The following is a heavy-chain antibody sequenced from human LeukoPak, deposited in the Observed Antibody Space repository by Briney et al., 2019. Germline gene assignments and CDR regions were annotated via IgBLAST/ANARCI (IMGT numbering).Heavy chain of an antibody. CDR1: GGSISSYY. Sequence: SETLSLTCTVSGGSISSYYWSWLRQPPGKGLEWIGYIYYSGSTYYNPPLKSRVTISVDTSKNQFSLKLSSVTAADTAVYYCARVGCSGGSCYQSRGAFDIWGQGTMVTVSS. D-gene: IGHD2-15*01. J-gene: IGHJ3*02. V-gene: IGHV4-59*12. CDR2: IYYSGST. CDR3: ARVGCSGGSCYQSRGAFDI.